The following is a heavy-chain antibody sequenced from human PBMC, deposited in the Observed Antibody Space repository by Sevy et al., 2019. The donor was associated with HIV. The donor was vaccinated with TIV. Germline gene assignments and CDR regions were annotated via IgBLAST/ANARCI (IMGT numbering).Heavy chain of an antibody. CDR1: GIIFTTSG. D-gene: IGHD3-9*01. CDR3: AKDFTGYNGMDV. V-gene: IGHV3-30*18. J-gene: IGHJ6*02. Sequence: GGSLRLSCAGSGIIFTTSGMHWVRQAPGKGLEWVAVISYDGRNKFYGDSVKGRFTISRDNSKNILYLQMNSLRVEDTDVYYCAKDFTGYNGMDVWGQGTMVTVSS. CDR2: ISYDGRNK.